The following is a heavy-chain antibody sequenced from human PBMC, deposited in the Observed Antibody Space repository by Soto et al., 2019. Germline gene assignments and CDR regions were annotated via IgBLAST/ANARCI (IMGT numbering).Heavy chain of an antibody. J-gene: IGHJ5*02. CDR3: ARDSVTPRPLSWFDP. V-gene: IGHV1-18*04. Sequence: ASVKVSCKASGYTFTSYGISWVRQAPGQGLEWMGWIGAYNGNTNYAQKLQGRVTMTTDTSTSTAYMELRSLRSDDTAVYYCARDSVTPRPLSWFDPWGQGTLVTVSS. CDR2: IGAYNGNT. CDR1: GYTFTSYG. D-gene: IGHD4-17*01.